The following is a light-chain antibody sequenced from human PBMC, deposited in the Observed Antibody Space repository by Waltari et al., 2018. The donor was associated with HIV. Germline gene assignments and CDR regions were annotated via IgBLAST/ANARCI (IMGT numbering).Light chain of an antibody. CDR1: SLRTYY. CDR2: GKT. Sequence: SSELTQYPAVSVALGQTIRITCQGDSLRTYYASWYQQKPGQAPVLVIFGKTNRPSGIPDRFSGSYSGNTASLTITGAQAEDEADYYCNSRDSSGNLVVFGGGTKVTVL. J-gene: IGLJ2*01. CDR3: NSRDSSGNLVV. V-gene: IGLV3-19*01.